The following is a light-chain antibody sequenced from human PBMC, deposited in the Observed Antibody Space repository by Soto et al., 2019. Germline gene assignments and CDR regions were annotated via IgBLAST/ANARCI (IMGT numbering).Light chain of an antibody. CDR2: KNN. J-gene: IGLJ3*02. Sequence: QLVLTQPPSASGTPGQRVTISCSGGSYNVGKNLVYWYQQRPGTAPKLIIFKNNQRPSGVPDRFFGSNSGSSASLAISGRRSEDEADYFCAAWDDSLIAWVFGGGTKVTVL. V-gene: IGLV1-47*01. CDR1: SYNVGKNL. CDR3: AAWDDSLIAWV.